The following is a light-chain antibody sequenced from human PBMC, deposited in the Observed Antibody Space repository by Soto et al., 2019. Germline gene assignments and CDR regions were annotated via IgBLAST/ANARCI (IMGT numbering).Light chain of an antibody. J-gene: IGKJ5*01. CDR1: QPITIN. CDR3: QQYGSSPIT. V-gene: IGKV3D-15*02. CDR2: GAS. Sequence: EEVTKQSPATLSVSQGNTVSLSCRANQPITINLAWYQQKPGQAPRLLIYGASSRATGIPDRFSGGGSGTEFTLTISSLQSEDFAVYYCQQYGSSPITFCQGTLLEVK.